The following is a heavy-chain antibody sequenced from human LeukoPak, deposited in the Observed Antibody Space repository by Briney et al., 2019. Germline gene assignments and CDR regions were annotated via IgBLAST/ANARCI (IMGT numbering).Heavy chain of an antibody. Sequence: PGGSLRLSCAASGFTFSSYSMNWVRQASGKGLEWVGRIRSKANSYATAYAASVRGRFTISRDDSKNTAYLQMNSLKTEDTAVYYCTRPGVRLGTRDYWGQGTLVTVSS. CDR2: IRSKANSYAT. D-gene: IGHD1-7*01. CDR1: GFTFSSYS. V-gene: IGHV3-73*01. J-gene: IGHJ4*02. CDR3: TRPGVRLGTRDY.